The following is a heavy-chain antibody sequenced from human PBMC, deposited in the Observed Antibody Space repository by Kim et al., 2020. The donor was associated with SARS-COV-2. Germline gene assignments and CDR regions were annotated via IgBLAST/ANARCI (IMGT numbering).Heavy chain of an antibody. J-gene: IGHJ4*02. D-gene: IGHD6-13*01. CDR3: ARDLAAAHFDY. Sequence: GGSLRLSCAASGFTFSSYSMNWVRQAPGKGLEWVSSISSSSSYIYYADSVKGRFTISRDNTKNSLYLQMNSLRAEDTAVYYCARDLAAAHFDYWGQGTLVTVSS. V-gene: IGHV3-21*01. CDR2: ISSSSSYI. CDR1: GFTFSSYS.